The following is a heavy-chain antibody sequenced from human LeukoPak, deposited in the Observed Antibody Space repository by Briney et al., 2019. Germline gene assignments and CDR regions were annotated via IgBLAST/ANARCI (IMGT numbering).Heavy chain of an antibody. D-gene: IGHD3-16*01. CDR3: ARAGEARGEYYFDY. Sequence: PSETLSLTCTVSGGSISSYYWSWIRQPPGKGLEWIGYIYTSGSTNYNPSLKSRVTISVDTSKNQFSLKLSSVTAADTAVYYCARAGEARGEYYFDYWGQGTLVTVSS. CDR1: GGSISSYY. V-gene: IGHV4-4*09. J-gene: IGHJ4*02. CDR2: IYTSGST.